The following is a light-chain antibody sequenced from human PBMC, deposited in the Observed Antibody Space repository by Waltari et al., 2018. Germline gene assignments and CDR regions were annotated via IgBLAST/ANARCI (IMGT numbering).Light chain of an antibody. CDR1: RLSSKF. V-gene: IGLV3-1*01. Sequence: SYDLTQPPSLSVSPGQTATITCSGDRLSSKFVSWYLQRPGQAPLAVIYKDDRRPSGIPERFSGSNSGDTATLTITETQTMDEADYYCQAWHINTGVFGPGTKV. J-gene: IGLJ1*01. CDR2: KDD. CDR3: QAWHINTGV.